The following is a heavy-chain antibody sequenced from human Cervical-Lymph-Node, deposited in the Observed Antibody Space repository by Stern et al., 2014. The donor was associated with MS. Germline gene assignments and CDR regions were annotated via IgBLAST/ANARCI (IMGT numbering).Heavy chain of an antibody. CDR1: GGSITTYY. V-gene: IGHV4-59*08. D-gene: IGHD1-26*01. Sequence: QVQLQESGPGLVKASETLSLTCTVSGGSITTYYWSWIRQPPGKGLEWIGYIYYSGSTNYNPSLKSRVTISVDMSNNQFSLNLPFGTAADTAVYYCARHRGRMWYFDLWGRGTLVTVSS. J-gene: IGHJ2*01. CDR2: IYYSGST. CDR3: ARHRGRMWYFDL.